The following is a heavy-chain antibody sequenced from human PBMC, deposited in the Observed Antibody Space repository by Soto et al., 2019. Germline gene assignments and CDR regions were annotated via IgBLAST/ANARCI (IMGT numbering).Heavy chain of an antibody. Sequence: QVQLVESGGGVVQPGRSLRLSCAASGFTFISYGMHWVRQAPGKGLEWVAVISYDGSNKYYADSVKGRFTISRDNSKNTLYLKMNSLRAEDTAVYYCAKDENSSGWYGGGNYWGQGTLVTVSS. CDR3: AKDENSSGWYGGGNY. V-gene: IGHV3-30*18. D-gene: IGHD6-19*01. CDR2: ISYDGSNK. J-gene: IGHJ4*02. CDR1: GFTFISYG.